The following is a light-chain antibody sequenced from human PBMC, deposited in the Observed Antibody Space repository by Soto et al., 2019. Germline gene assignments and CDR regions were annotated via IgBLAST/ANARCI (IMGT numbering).Light chain of an antibody. J-gene: IGKJ5*01. CDR1: QRVLFSSNNKNY. CDR3: QQYHSTPIT. Sequence: DIVMTQSPDSLAVSLGESATINCKSSQRVLFSSNNKNYLAWYQQKLGQPPKLLIYWASTRESGVPDRFSGSGSGTDFTLTISSLQAEDVAVYYCQQYHSTPITFGQGTRLEI. V-gene: IGKV4-1*01. CDR2: WAS.